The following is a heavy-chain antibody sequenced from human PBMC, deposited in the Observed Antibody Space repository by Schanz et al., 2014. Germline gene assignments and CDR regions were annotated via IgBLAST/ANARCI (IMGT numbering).Heavy chain of an antibody. CDR1: GFTFSSYA. J-gene: IGHJ6*03. V-gene: IGHV3-30-3*01. CDR3: ARENSSGYSPAVTYYIDV. CDR2: MSYDGHRD. D-gene: IGHD3-22*01. Sequence: QGQLVESGGGVVQPGRSLRLSCAASGFTFSSYAMHWVRQAPGKGLEWVAVMSYDGHRDFYADSVKDRFTVTRDNNWKTLSLQMNSLRSDDTAIYHCARENSSGYSPAVTYYIDVWGKGTTVTVSS.